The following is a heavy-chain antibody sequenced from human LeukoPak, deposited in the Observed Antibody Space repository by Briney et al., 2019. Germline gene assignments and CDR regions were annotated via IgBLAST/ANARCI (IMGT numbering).Heavy chain of an antibody. CDR1: GISFTGYY. CDR3: ARGSGSYTRAADH. D-gene: IGHD2-2*02. Sequence: SETLSLTCAVHGISFTGYYWSWLRQPPGKGLEWIGEMNHRGNSYFNPSFKSRVSISLDTSRKQFSLNLTSVTAADTAFYFCARGSGSYTRAADHWGQGTLVTVSS. CDR2: MNHRGNS. V-gene: IGHV4-34*01. J-gene: IGHJ5*02.